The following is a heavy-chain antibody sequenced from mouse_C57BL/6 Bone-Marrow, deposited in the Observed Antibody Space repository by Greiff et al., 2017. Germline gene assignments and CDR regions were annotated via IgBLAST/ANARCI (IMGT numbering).Heavy chain of an antibody. Sequence: EVHLVESGGGLVKPGGSLKLSCAASGFTFSSYAMSWVRQTPEKRLEWVATISDGGSYTYYPDNVKGRFTISRDNAKNNLYLQMSHLKSEDTAMYYCARVAYYYGSIFDVWGTGTTVTVSS. CDR3: ARVAYYYGSIFDV. D-gene: IGHD1-1*01. V-gene: IGHV5-4*01. J-gene: IGHJ1*03. CDR1: GFTFSSYA. CDR2: ISDGGSYT.